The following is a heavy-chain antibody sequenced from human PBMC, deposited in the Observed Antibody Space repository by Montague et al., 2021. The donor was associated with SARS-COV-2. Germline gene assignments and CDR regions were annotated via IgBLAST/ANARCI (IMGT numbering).Heavy chain of an antibody. CDR1: GDSIRSSNYY. V-gene: IGHV4-39*01. Sequence: SETLSLTCTVAGDSIRSSNYYWGWIRQPPGKGLEWIGSIYYDGSTYYNPSLKSRITISVDTSKNQFSLKLSSVTAADTAVYSCARVAYWRYAVGSFDYWGQGTLVTVSS. CDR3: ARVAYWRYAVGSFDY. CDR2: IYYDGST. J-gene: IGHJ4*02. D-gene: IGHD2-21*01.